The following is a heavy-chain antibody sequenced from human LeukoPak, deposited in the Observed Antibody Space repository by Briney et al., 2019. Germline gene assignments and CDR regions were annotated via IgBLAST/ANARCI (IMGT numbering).Heavy chain of an antibody. D-gene: IGHD3-22*01. J-gene: IGHJ3*02. V-gene: IGHV1-2*02. Sequence: ASVKVSCKASGYTFTGYYMHWVRQAPGQGLEWMGWINPNSGGTNYAQKFQGRVTMTRDTSISTAYMELSRLRSDDTAVYYCARVQRYYYDSSGYYYHAFDIWGQGTMVTVSS. CDR2: INPNSGGT. CDR1: GYTFTGYY. CDR3: ARVQRYYYDSSGYYYHAFDI.